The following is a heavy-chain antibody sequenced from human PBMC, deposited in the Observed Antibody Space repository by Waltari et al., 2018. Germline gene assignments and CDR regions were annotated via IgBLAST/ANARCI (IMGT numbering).Heavy chain of an antibody. J-gene: IGHJ3*02. V-gene: IGHV4-38-2*01. CDR1: GYSISSGYY. Sequence: QVQLQESGPGLVKPSETLSLTCAVSGYSISSGYYWGWIRQPPGKGLAWIGSIYHSGSTYYNPSLKSRVTISVDTSKNQFSLKLSSVTAADTAVYYCAAEGIMITFGGVIVPSGAFDIWGQGTMVTVSS. D-gene: IGHD3-16*02. CDR3: AAEGIMITFGGVIVPSGAFDI. CDR2: IYHSGST.